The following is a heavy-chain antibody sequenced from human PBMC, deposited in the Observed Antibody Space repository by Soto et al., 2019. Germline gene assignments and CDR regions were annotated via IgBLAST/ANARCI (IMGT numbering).Heavy chain of an antibody. CDR1: GGTFSSYA. V-gene: IGHV1-69*12. CDR2: IIPLFGTT. D-gene: IGHD1-26*01. CDR3: ARDGGGATFDY. J-gene: IGHJ4*02. Sequence: QVQLVQSGAEVRKPGSSVKVSCEASGGTFSSYALNWMRQAPGQGLEWMGGIIPLFGTTTYAEKFQGRVTITADESTRTAFLELSSLTSEDTVMYYCARDGGGATFDYWGQGTLVTVSS.